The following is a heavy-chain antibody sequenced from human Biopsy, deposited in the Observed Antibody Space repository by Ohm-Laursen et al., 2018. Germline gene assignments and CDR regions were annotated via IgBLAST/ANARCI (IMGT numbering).Heavy chain of an antibody. J-gene: IGHJ4*02. CDR1: SDSINSSY. CDR2: ISNSGNT. CDR3: ARRGSGGRSFDY. Sequence: SETLSLTCTGSSDSINSSYWSWIRQAPGMGLEWIGFISNSGNTNYNPSLKSRVTISADTSKNQFSLKLGSVTVADTAVFYCARRGSGGRSFDYWGQGSLVTVSS. D-gene: IGHD2-15*01. V-gene: IGHV4-59*08.